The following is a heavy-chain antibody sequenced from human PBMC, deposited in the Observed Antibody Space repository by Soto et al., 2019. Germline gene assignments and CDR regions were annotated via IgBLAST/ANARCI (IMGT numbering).Heavy chain of an antibody. CDR3: ARSRSSTVAAFDY. D-gene: IGHD4-17*01. CDR1: GFTFSSYG. Sequence: GGSLRLSCAASGFTFSSYGMHWVRQAPGKGLEWVAVIWYDGSNKYYADSVKGRFTISRDNSKNTLYLQMNSLRAEDTAVYYCARSRSSTVAAFDYWGQGTLVTVSS. J-gene: IGHJ4*02. CDR2: IWYDGSNK. V-gene: IGHV3-33*01.